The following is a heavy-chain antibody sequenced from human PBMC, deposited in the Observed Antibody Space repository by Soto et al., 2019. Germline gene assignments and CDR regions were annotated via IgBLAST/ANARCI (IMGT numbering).Heavy chain of an antibody. D-gene: IGHD6-19*01. CDR1: GGSISSYY. CDR2: IYYSGST. Sequence: PSETLSLTCTVSGGSISSYYWSWIRQPPWKGLEWIGYIYYSGSTNYNPSLKSRVTISVDTSKNQFSLKLSSVTAADTAVYYCARAIGSSSGWYPSYIYYYYYYGMDVWGQGTTVTVSS. CDR3: ARAIGSSSGWYPSYIYYYYYYGMDV. J-gene: IGHJ6*02. V-gene: IGHV4-59*01.